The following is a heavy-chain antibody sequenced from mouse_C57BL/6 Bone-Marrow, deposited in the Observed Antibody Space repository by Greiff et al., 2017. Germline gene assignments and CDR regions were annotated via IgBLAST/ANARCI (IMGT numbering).Heavy chain of an antibody. CDR2: IDPENGDT. CDR3: TRDGGVAY. D-gene: IGHD3-3*01. J-gene: IGHJ3*01. CDR1: GFNIKDDY. Sequence: EVQLQQSGAELVRPGASVKLSCTASGFNIKDDYMHWVKQRPEQGLEWIGWIDPENGDTEYASKFQGKATITADTSSNTAYLQLSSLTSEDTAVYYCTRDGGVAYWGQGTLVTVSA. V-gene: IGHV14-4*01.